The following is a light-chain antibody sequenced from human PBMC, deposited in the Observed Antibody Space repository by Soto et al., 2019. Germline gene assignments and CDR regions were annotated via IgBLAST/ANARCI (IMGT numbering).Light chain of an antibody. CDR2: AAS. CDR3: RQQSTYPLT. V-gene: IGKV1-17*01. J-gene: IGKJ1*01. Sequence: DIQMTQCPSSLSASVGDRVTITCRASQGIRNDLAWYQQKPRKAPKRLIYAASSLQSGVPSRYSVSGSGTEFTLALSSLQPEDFATLYSRQQSTYPLTFGQGTKVEIK. CDR1: QGIRND.